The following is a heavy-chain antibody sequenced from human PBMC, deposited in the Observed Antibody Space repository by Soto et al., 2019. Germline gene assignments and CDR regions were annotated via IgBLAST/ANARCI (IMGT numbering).Heavy chain of an antibody. Sequence: SETLSLTCTVSGDSISGYYWSWIRQTPGKGLEWIGWIHYSGATLYNPSLKTRITISVDMSRNQFSLKVSSVTAADTAVYYCARRYGGNFDYWGQGTLVTVS. CDR2: IHYSGAT. D-gene: IGHD1-26*01. V-gene: IGHV4-59*01. CDR3: ARRYGGNFDY. CDR1: GDSISGYY. J-gene: IGHJ4*02.